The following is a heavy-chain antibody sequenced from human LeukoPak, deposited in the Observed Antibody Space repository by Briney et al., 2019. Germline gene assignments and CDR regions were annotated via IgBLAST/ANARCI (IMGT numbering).Heavy chain of an antibody. CDR2: INHSGST. D-gene: IGHD2-2*03. J-gene: IGHJ4*02. CDR1: GGSYSGYY. V-gene: IGHV4-34*01. Sequence: SETLSLTCAVYGGSYSGYYWSWLRQPPGKGLEWIGEINHSGSTNYNPSLKSRVTISVDTSKNQFSLKLSSVTAADTAVYYCARVGWIGGGYWGQGTLVTVSS. CDR3: ARVGWIGGGY.